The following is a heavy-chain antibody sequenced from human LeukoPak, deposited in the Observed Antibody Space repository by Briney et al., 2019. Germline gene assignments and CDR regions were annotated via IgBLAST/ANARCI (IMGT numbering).Heavy chain of an antibody. CDR3: ARDSNWNYWGY. V-gene: IGHV4-30-2*01. CDR1: GGSISSGGYY. Sequence: SQTLSLTCTVSGGSISSGGYYWSWIRQPPGKGLEWIGYIYHSGSTYYNPSLKSRVTISVDRSKNQFSLKLSSVTAADTAVYYCARDSNWNYWGYWGQGTLVTVSS. J-gene: IGHJ4*02. CDR2: IYHSGST. D-gene: IGHD1-20*01.